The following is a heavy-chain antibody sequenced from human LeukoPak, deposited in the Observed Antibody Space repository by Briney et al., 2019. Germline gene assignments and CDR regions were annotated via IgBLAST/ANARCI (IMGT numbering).Heavy chain of an antibody. Sequence: PGGSLRLSCAASGFTFSSYAMSWFRHAPGKGLEWVSGISGSGGSTYYADSVRGRFTISRDNSKDTLYLQVSSLRAEDTAVYYCAKGVYSTSWWSVDYWGQGTLVTVSS. CDR2: ISGSGGST. D-gene: IGHD2-2*01. CDR1: GFTFSSYA. J-gene: IGHJ4*02. V-gene: IGHV3-23*01. CDR3: AKGVYSTSWWSVDY.